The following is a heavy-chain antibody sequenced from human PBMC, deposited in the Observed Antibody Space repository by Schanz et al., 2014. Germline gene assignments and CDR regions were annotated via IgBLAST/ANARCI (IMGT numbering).Heavy chain of an antibody. V-gene: IGHV3-33*06. CDR2: IWYDGSNK. Sequence: QVPLVESGGGVVQPGRSLRLSCAASGFTFNSYGMHWVRQAPGEGLEWVAFIWYDGSNKYYADSVKGRFTISRDNSKNTLYVQMNSLRAEDTAVYYCAKSMYSTSWAFDFWGQGTMVTVSS. CDR3: AKSMYSTSWAFDF. CDR1: GFTFNSYG. J-gene: IGHJ4*03. D-gene: IGHD2-2*01.